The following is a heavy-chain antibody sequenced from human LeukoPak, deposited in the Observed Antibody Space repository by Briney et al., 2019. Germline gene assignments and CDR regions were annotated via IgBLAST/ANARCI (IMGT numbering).Heavy chain of an antibody. CDR3: XKXRYSGSPALDF. J-gene: IGHJ4*02. CDR2: TRYDESKT. V-gene: IGHV3-30*02. D-gene: IGHD1-26*01. Sequence: GGSLRLSCAASGFTFSNNGMHWVRQTPGKGLEWVAFTRYDESKTFYGDSVRGRFTISRDNSKNTLYLQMNSLTTDDSAFYYCXKXRYSGSPALDFWGQGTLVTVSS. CDR1: GFTFSNNG.